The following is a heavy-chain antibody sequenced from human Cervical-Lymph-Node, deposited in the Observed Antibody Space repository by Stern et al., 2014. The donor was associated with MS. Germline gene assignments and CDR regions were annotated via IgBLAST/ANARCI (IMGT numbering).Heavy chain of an antibody. Sequence: MQLVESGGGVVQPGKSLRLSCTASGFPFSSFAMHWVRQAPGKGLEWVALIWDEGSHKSHKDDVNGRFAISRDNSKNTLYLQLNSLRPDDTAVYYCARDPSRLADDGRLDHWGQGTLVTVSS. CDR2: IWDEGSHK. D-gene: IGHD4-23*01. CDR1: GFPFSSFA. J-gene: IGHJ4*02. V-gene: IGHV3-33*01. CDR3: ARDPSRLADDGRLDH.